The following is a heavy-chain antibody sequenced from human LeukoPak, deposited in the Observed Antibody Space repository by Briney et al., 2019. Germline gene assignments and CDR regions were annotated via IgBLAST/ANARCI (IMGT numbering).Heavy chain of an antibody. CDR3: ARSRVSSSWYYLDY. Sequence: GGSLRLSCTASGFTFSTYAMSWVRQAPGKGLEWVSSISGGGTTYYSDSVKDQFTISRDNSKNTLYLEMTSLRVEDTAVYYCARSRVSSSWYYLDYWGQGTLVSVSS. V-gene: IGHV3-23*01. J-gene: IGHJ4*02. CDR2: ISGGGTT. CDR1: GFTFSTYA. D-gene: IGHD6-13*01.